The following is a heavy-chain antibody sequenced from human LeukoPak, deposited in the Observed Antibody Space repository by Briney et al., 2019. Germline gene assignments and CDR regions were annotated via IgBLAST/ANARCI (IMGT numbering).Heavy chain of an antibody. CDR3: ASSLPRPTTVTTLPDAFDI. CDR1: GYTFTGYY. Sequence: ASVKVSCKASGYTFTGYYMHWVRQAPGQGLEWMGRINTNSGGTNYAQKFQGRVTMTRDTSISTAYMELSSLRSEDTAVYYCASSLPRPTTVTTLPDAFDIWGQGTMLTVSS. J-gene: IGHJ3*02. CDR2: INTNSGGT. D-gene: IGHD4-17*01. V-gene: IGHV1-2*06.